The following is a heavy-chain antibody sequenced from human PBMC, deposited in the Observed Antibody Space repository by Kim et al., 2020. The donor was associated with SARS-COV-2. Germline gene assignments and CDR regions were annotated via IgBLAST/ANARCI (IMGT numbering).Heavy chain of an antibody. J-gene: IGHJ5*02. D-gene: IGHD1-1*01. Sequence: GGSLRLSCAASGFTFSDYHIHWVRQAPGKGLVWVSRTNNDGSGTNYADFIKGRFTVSRDNTKNTLHLQMNNLSAEDTAVYYCARDLSWILFDLWGQGALVTVSS. V-gene: IGHV3-74*01. CDR3: ARDLSWILFDL. CDR1: GFTFSDYH. CDR2: TNNDGSGT.